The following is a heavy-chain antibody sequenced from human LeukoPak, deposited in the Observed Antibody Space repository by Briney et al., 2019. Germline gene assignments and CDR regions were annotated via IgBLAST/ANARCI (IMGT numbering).Heavy chain of an antibody. CDR3: ARDDDYYDTRDYGY. Sequence: GGSLRLSCAASGFTFSSYAMHWVRQAPGKGLEWVAVISYDGSNKYYADSVKGRFTISRDNAKNSLYLQMNSLRAEDTAVYYCARDDDYYDTRDYGYWGQGTLVTVSS. V-gene: IGHV3-30-3*01. CDR2: ISYDGSNK. D-gene: IGHD3-22*01. J-gene: IGHJ4*02. CDR1: GFTFSSYA.